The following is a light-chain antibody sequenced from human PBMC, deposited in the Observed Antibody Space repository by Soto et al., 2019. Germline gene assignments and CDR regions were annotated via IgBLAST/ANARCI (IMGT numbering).Light chain of an antibody. CDR2: AAS. CDR1: QGISSY. Sequence: DIQLTQSPSFLSASVGDRVTITCRASQGISSYLAWYQKKPGKAPKLLIYAASTLQSGVPSRFSGSGSGTEFALTISSLQPEDVGTYYCQQLKSYPITFGQGTRLEIK. CDR3: QQLKSYPIT. J-gene: IGKJ5*01. V-gene: IGKV1-9*01.